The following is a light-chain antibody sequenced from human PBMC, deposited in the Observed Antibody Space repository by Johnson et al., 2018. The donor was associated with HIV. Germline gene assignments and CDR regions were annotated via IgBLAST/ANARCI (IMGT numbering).Light chain of an antibody. V-gene: IGLV1-51*01. Sequence: QSVLTQPPSVSAAPGQKVTISCSGSSSNIGNNYVSWYQQLPGTAPKLLIYDNNTRPSGIPDRFSGSKSGTSATLGITGLQTGDEADYYCGTWDSSLSAYVFVTGTKVTVL. J-gene: IGLJ1*01. CDR2: DNN. CDR1: SSNIGNNY. CDR3: GTWDSSLSAYV.